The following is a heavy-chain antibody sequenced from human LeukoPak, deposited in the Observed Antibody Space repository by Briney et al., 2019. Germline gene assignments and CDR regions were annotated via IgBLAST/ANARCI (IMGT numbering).Heavy chain of an antibody. Sequence: GGSLRLSCAASGFTFSSYAMSWVRQAPGKGLEWVSSISGSGGSTYYADSVKGRFTISRDNSKNTLYLQMNSLRAEDTAVYYCARHLSIAARPDCDYWGQGTLVTVSS. CDR1: GFTFSSYA. CDR3: ARHLSIAARPDCDY. V-gene: IGHV3-23*01. D-gene: IGHD6-6*01. CDR2: ISGSGGST. J-gene: IGHJ4*02.